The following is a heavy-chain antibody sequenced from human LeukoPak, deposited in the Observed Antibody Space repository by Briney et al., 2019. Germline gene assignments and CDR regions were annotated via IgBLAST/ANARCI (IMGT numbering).Heavy chain of an antibody. D-gene: IGHD6-25*01. J-gene: IGHJ4*02. CDR1: GGSFSGYY. Sequence: SETLSLTCAVYGGSFSGYYWSWIRQPPGKGLEWIGEINHSGSTNYNPSLKSRVTISVDTSKNQFSLKLRSVTAADTAVYYCARQTAAAGYFDYWGQGTLVTVSS. CDR3: ARQTAAAGYFDY. CDR2: INHSGST. V-gene: IGHV4-34*01.